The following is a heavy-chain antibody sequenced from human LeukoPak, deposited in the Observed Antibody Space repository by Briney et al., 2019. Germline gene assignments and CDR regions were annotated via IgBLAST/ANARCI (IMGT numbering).Heavy chain of an antibody. CDR2: VSGSGDRT. D-gene: IGHD3-10*01. J-gene: IGHJ4*02. Sequence: GGSLRLSCAASGFTFTSYAMSWVRQAPGKGLEWISAVSGSGDRTYYAGSVKGRFTISRDNSKNIVYLRMNSLRAEDTAVYFCANSRGYGSGNLWGQGTLVTVSS. CDR1: GFTFTSYA. V-gene: IGHV3-23*01. CDR3: ANSRGYGSGNL.